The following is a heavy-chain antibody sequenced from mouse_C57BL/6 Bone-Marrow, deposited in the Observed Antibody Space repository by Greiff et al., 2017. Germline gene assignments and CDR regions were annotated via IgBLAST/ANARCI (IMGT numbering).Heavy chain of an antibody. Sequence: QVQLQQSGAELVRPGASVTLSCKASGYTFPDYYINWVKQRPGQGLEWIARIYPGSGNTYYNEKFKGKSTLTAEKSSSTAYLQLSSLTSEGAAVYFWARNDGDYWGQGTTLTVSS. CDR3: ARNDGDY. D-gene: IGHD2-3*01. CDR2: IYPGSGNT. J-gene: IGHJ2*01. V-gene: IGHV1-76*01. CDR1: GYTFPDYY.